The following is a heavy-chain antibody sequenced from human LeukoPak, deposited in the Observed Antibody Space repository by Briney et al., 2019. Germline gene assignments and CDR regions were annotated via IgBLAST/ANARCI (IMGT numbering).Heavy chain of an antibody. V-gene: IGHV3-21*04. Sequence: GGSLRLSCAASGFTFSSYSMNWVRQAPGKGLEWVSSISSSSSSYIYYADSVKGRFTISRDNAKNSLYLQMNSLKTEDTAVYYCARSDSNGNSVFDSWGQGTMVTVSS. CDR3: ARSDSNGNSVFDS. J-gene: IGHJ4*02. D-gene: IGHD2-21*01. CDR2: ISSSSSSYI. CDR1: GFTFSSYS.